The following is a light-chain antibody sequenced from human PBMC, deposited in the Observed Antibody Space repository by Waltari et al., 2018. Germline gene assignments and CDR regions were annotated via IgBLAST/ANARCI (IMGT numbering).Light chain of an antibody. V-gene: IGLV3-1*01. CDR2: QDT. CDR1: QLGDKH. J-gene: IGLJ2*01. Sequence: SYELTQPPSVSVSPGQTAIIRFSGDQLGDKHVAWYQRKPGQSPVVVIHQDTKRPSGIPERFSGSNSGNTATLTISGTQALDEADYYCQAWDISTGVFGGGTKLTVL. CDR3: QAWDISTGV.